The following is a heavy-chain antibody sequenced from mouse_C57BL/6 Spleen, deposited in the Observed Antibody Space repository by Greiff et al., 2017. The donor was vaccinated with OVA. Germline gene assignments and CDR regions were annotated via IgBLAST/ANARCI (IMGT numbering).Heavy chain of an antibody. CDR3: ARVSNYVFDY. V-gene: IGHV1-82*01. Sequence: QVQLKQSGPELVKPGASVKISCKASGYAFSSSWMNWVKQRPGKGLEWIGRIYPGDGDTNYNGKFKGKATLTADKSSSTAYMQLSSLTSEDSAVYFCARVSNYVFDYWGQGTTLTVSS. CDR1: GYAFSSSW. J-gene: IGHJ2*01. D-gene: IGHD2-5*01. CDR2: IYPGDGDT.